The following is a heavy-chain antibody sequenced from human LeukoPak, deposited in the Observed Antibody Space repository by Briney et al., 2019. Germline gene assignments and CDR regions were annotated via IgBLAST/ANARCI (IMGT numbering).Heavy chain of an antibody. Sequence: MSSETLSLTCTVSGGSISSGGYYWSWIRQHPGKGLEWIGYIYYSGSTYYNPSLKSRVTISVDTSKNQFSLKLSSVTAADTAVYYCARSRADVGPEISDWGQGTLVTVSS. CDR1: GGSISSGGYY. V-gene: IGHV4-31*03. J-gene: IGHJ4*02. CDR2: IYYSGST. D-gene: IGHD2-15*01. CDR3: ARSRADVGPEISD.